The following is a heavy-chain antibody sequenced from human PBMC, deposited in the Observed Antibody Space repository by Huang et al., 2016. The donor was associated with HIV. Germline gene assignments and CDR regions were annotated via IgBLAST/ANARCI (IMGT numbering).Heavy chain of an antibody. CDR2: IDHSGHT. Sequence: VQLQQWGAGLLKPSETLSHTCAVYVGPFTDFYWTWVRRPPGKGLAWIGEIDHSGHTNDNPSLKSRVTLSVDTSKNQFSRNLTSVTAADTAVYYCARRGSHRYFDWLSRPNYYYYIDIWDKGTTVTVSS. D-gene: IGHD3-9*01. CDR1: VGPFTDFY. V-gene: IGHV4-34*01. J-gene: IGHJ6*03. CDR3: ARRGSHRYFDWLSRPNYYYYIDI.